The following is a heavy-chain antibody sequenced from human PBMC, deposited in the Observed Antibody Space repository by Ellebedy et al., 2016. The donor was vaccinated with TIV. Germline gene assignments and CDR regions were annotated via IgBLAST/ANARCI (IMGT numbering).Heavy chain of an antibody. CDR2: IYYIGIT. CDR1: GGSISTFY. D-gene: IGHD4-23*01. J-gene: IGHJ4*02. Sequence: MPSETLSLTCNVSGGSISTFYWSWIRQPPGKGLAFIGYIYYIGITNYNPSLESRVAISIDTSENQFSLRLSSVTAADTAVYYCAAYYGGRFDYWGQGTLVTVSS. V-gene: IGHV4-59*01. CDR3: AAYYGGRFDY.